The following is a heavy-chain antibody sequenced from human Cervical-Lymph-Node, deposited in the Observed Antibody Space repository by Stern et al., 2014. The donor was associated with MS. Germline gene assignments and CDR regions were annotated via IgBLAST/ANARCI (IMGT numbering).Heavy chain of an antibody. CDR3: ARRRAAAGAVLFDY. J-gene: IGHJ4*02. D-gene: IGHD6-13*01. CDR1: GGSISSSSYY. Sequence: QLVESGPGLVKPSETLSLTCTVSGGSISSSSYYWGWIRQPPGKGLEWIGSIYYSGSTYYNPSLKSRVTISVDTSKNQFSLKLSSVTAADTAVYYCARRRAAAGAVLFDYWGQGTLVTVSS. CDR2: IYYSGST. V-gene: IGHV4-39*01.